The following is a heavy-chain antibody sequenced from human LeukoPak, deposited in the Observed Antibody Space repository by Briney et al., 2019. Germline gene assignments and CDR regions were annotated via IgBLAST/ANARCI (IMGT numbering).Heavy chain of an antibody. D-gene: IGHD3-10*01. V-gene: IGHV3-74*03. CDR2: INRDGSTT. Sequence: GGSLSLSCAASGFTFSNYWVHWVRQAPGKGMVWVSRINRDGSTTKYADSVKGRFTVSRDNAKKTLNLQMNSLRAEDTAVYYCSRDKKSGESSEIDYWGQGTLVTVSS. J-gene: IGHJ4*02. CDR1: GFTFSNYW. CDR3: SRDKKSGESSEIDY.